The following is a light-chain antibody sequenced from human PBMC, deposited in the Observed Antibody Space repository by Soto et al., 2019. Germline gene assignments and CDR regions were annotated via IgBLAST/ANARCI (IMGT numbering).Light chain of an antibody. Sequence: QSVLTQPASVSGSPGQSITLLCTGTSSDVGGYNSVSWYQQHPGKAPKLMIHDVSNRPSGVSNRFSGSKSGNTASLTLSGLQAENEADDYCSSYTSSSSYVFGTGTKVTV. V-gene: IGLV2-14*01. CDR3: SSYTSSSSYV. CDR1: SSDVGGYNS. J-gene: IGLJ1*01. CDR2: DVS.